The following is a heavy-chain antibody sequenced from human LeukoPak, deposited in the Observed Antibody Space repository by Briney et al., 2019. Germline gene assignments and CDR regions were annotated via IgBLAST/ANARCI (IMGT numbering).Heavy chain of an antibody. CDR2: INWNGGST. J-gene: IGHJ6*03. Sequence: RTGGSLRLSCAASGFTFDDYGMSWVRQAPGKGLEWVSGINWNGGSTGYADSVKGRFTISRDNAKNSLYLQMNSLRAEDTALYYCARTHSTRYYYYMDVWGKGTTVTVSS. D-gene: IGHD6-13*01. CDR1: GFTFDDYG. CDR3: ARTHSTRYYYYMDV. V-gene: IGHV3-20*04.